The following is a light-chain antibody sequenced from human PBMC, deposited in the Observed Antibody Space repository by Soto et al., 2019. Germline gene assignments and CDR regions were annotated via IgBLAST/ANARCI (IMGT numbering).Light chain of an antibody. CDR1: QSLIHSDGSTY. Sequence: DVVMTQSPLSLPVTLGQPASISCGSSQSLIHSDGSTYLSWFHQRPGQSPRRLIYEVSDRDSGVPDRFSGSGSGSDFTLKSRRVDAEDVGVYCCMQGTQWPWTVGEGTEGEIK. J-gene: IGKJ1*01. CDR3: MQGTQWPWT. CDR2: EVS. V-gene: IGKV2-30*02.